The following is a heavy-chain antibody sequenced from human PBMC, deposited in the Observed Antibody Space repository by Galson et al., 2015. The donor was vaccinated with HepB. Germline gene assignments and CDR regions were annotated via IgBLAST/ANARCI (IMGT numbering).Heavy chain of an antibody. D-gene: IGHD3-3*01. V-gene: IGHV3-23*01. J-gene: IGHJ4*02. Sequence: SLRLSCAASGFTFSSYAMSWVRLAPGKGLEWVSAISGSGGSTYYADSVKGRFTISRDNSKNTLYLQMNSLRAEDTAVYYCAKDVGRFLGWLSDTHYFDYCGQGTRVTVAS. CDR3: AKDVGRFLGWLSDTHYFDY. CDR2: ISGSGGST. CDR1: GFTFSSYA.